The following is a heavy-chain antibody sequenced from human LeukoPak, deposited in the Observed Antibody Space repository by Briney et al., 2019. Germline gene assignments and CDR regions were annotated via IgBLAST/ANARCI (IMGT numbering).Heavy chain of an antibody. V-gene: IGHV4-4*07. J-gene: IGHJ5*02. Sequence: PSETLSLTCTVSGGSISSYYWSWIRQPAGKGLEWIWRIYTSGSTNYNPSLKSRVTMSVDTSKNQFSLKLSSVTAADTAVYYCARVYDFWSGYDWFDPWGQGTLVTVSS. CDR1: GGSISSYY. CDR2: IYTSGST. CDR3: ARVYDFWSGYDWFDP. D-gene: IGHD3-3*01.